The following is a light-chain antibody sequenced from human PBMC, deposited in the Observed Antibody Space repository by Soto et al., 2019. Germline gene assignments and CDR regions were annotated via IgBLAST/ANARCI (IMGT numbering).Light chain of an antibody. Sequence: QSVLTQPHSASGTPGQRVTISCSGSSSNIGTSSVHWFQQLPGTAPKLLISTTNQRPSGVPERFSGSKSGTSASLAISELQSEDEADYYCAAWDDSLNGHVFGTGTKFTVL. CDR1: SSNIGTSS. CDR2: TTN. V-gene: IGLV1-44*01. J-gene: IGLJ1*01. CDR3: AAWDDSLNGHV.